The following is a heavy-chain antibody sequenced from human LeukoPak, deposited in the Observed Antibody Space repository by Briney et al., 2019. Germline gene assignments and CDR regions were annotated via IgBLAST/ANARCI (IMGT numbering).Heavy chain of an antibody. J-gene: IGHJ4*02. CDR3: ARDWGSSIAAAGTYHDY. V-gene: IGHV3-30*19. Sequence: PGGSLRLSCAASGFTFSSYGMHWVRQAPGKGLEWVAVISYDGSNKYYADSVKGRFTISRDNSKNTLYLQMNSLRAEDTAVYYCARDWGSSIAAAGTYHDYWGQGTLVTVSS. CDR1: GFTFSSYG. D-gene: IGHD6-13*01. CDR2: ISYDGSNK.